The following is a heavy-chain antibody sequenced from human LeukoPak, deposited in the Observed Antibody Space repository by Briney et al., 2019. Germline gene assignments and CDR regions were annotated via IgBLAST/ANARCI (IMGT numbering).Heavy chain of an antibody. CDR1: GFTFSSYG. J-gene: IGHJ3*02. CDR2: ISYDGSNK. V-gene: IGHV3-30*18. Sequence: TGGSLRLSCAASGFTFSSYGMHWVRQAPGKGLEWVAVISYDGSNKYYADSVKGRFTISRDNSKNTLYLQMNSLRAEDTAVYYCAKPRTMVRGAIPPPDAFDIWGQGTMVTVSS. CDR3: AKPRTMVRGAIPPPDAFDI. D-gene: IGHD3-10*01.